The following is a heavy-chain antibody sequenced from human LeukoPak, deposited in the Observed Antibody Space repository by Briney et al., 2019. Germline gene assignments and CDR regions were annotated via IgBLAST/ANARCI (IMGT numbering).Heavy chain of an antibody. CDR3: ARELPFDY. Sequence: PGGSLRLSCVASGFTFSRQAMTWVRQAPGKGLEWVSSISGSGSSTYYADSVKGRFTISRDNSKNTLYLQMNSLRVEDTAVYYCARELPFDYWGQGTLVTVSS. CDR2: ISGSGSST. D-gene: IGHD1-26*01. CDR1: GFTFSRQA. J-gene: IGHJ4*02. V-gene: IGHV3-23*01.